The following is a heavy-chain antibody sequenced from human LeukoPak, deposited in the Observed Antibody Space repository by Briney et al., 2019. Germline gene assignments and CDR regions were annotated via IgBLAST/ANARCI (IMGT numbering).Heavy chain of an antibody. D-gene: IGHD2-2*01. J-gene: IGHJ4*02. CDR3: ARLVSARMVDY. CDR2: IYPDDSDT. Sequence: GESLKISCKGSGYSFTTYWIAWVRQMPGKGLEWMGIIYPDDSDTRYSPSFQGQVTISADKSITIAYLQWGSLKASDTAMYYCARLVSARMVDYWGQGTLVTVSS. CDR1: GYSFTTYW. V-gene: IGHV5-51*01.